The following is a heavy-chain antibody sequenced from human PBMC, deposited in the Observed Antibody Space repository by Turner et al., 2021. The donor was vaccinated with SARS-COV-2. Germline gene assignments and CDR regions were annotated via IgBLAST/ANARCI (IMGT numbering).Heavy chain of an antibody. D-gene: IGHD5-18*01. J-gene: IGHJ4*02. Sequence: QAQLVESGGGVVQAGRSLRLSCAASGCTFSTYALHWVRQATGRGLEWVALISYDGNYKDYADSVKGRFTISRDNSKNTLYLQMNSLRAEDTAVYYCARSLRARVDFDYWGQGTLVTVSS. V-gene: IGHV3-30*04. CDR1: GCTFSTYA. CDR2: ISYDGNYK. CDR3: ARSLRARVDFDY.